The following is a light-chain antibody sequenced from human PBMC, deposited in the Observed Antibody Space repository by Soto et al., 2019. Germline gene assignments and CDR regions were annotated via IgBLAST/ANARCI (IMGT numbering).Light chain of an antibody. CDR3: QQRSDWPSIT. CDR2: DAS. CDR1: QSVSGY. V-gene: IGKV3-11*01. J-gene: IGKJ5*01. Sequence: EIVLTQSPGTLSLSPGERATLSCRASQSVSGYLFWYQKKPGQAPRLLISDASNRATGIPARFSGSGSETDFTLTISRLEREDFAVYFCQQRSDWPSITFGQGTRLEIK.